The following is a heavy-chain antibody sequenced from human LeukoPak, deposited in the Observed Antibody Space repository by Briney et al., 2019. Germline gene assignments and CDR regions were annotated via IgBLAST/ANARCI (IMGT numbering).Heavy chain of an antibody. J-gene: IGHJ6*03. CDR3: ARAGGYGPSYYYYYYMDV. Sequence: ASVKVSCKASGYTFTSYYMHWVRQAPGQGLEWMGIINPSGGSTSYAQKFQGRVTMTRDTSTSTVYMELSSVTAADTAVYYCARAGGYGPSYYYYYYMDVWGKGTTVTVSS. D-gene: IGHD5-18*01. CDR2: INPSGGST. V-gene: IGHV1-46*01. CDR1: GYTFTSYY.